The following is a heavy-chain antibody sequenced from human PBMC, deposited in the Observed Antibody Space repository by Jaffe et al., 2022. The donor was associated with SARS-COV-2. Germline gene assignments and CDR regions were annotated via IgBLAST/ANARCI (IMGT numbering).Heavy chain of an antibody. CDR1: GYTFTGYY. CDR2: INPNSGGT. V-gene: IGHV1-2*02. J-gene: IGHJ6*02. Sequence: QVQLVQSGAEVKKPGASVKVSCKASGYTFTGYYMHWVRQAPGQGLEWMGWINPNSGGTNYAQKFQGRVTMTRDTSISTAYMELSRLRSDDTAVYYCARALDRSWFGELLFPYYYYGMDVWGQGTTVTVSS. D-gene: IGHD3-10*01. CDR3: ARALDRSWFGELLFPYYYYGMDV.